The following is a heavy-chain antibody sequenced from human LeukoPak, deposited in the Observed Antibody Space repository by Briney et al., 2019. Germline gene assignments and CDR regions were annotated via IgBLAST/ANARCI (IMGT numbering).Heavy chain of an antibody. V-gene: IGHV4-34*01. CDR2: INHSGST. CDR1: GGSFSGYY. D-gene: IGHD1-26*01. J-gene: IGHJ3*02. Sequence: PSETLSLTCAVYGGSFSGYYWSWIRQPPGKGLEWIGEINHSGSTNYNPSHKSRVTISVDTSKNQFSLKLSSVTAADTAVYYCARERATSHDAFDIWGQGTMVTVSS. CDR3: ARERATSHDAFDI.